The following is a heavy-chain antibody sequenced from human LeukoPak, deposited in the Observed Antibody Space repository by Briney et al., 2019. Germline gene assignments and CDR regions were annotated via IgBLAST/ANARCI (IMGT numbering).Heavy chain of an antibody. J-gene: IGHJ4*02. Sequence: GGSLRLSCAASGFTLSNHWMTWVRQVPGRGPEWVANVNRDGSETYYLDSVKGRFTIPKDNAKNSLYLQMNSLRAEDTAVYYCAKGSSGTAMDPFDYWGQGTLVTVSS. V-gene: IGHV3-7*01. D-gene: IGHD5-18*01. CDR2: VNRDGSET. CDR3: AKGSSGTAMDPFDY. CDR1: GFTLSNHW.